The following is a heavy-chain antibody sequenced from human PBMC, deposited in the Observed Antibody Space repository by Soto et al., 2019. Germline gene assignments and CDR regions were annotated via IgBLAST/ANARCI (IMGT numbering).Heavy chain of an antibody. J-gene: IGHJ5*02. CDR1: GGSITNYY. V-gene: IGHV4-59*01. Sequence: SETLSLTCTVSGGSITNYYWSWIRQPPGKGLEWIGYIYYSGSTNYNPSLKSRVTISVDTSKNQFSLKLSSVTAADTAVYYCARGPNWFDPWGQGTLVTVS. CDR2: IYYSGST. CDR3: ARGPNWFDP.